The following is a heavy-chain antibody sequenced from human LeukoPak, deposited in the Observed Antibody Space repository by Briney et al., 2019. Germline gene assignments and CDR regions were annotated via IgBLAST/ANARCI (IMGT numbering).Heavy chain of an antibody. V-gene: IGHV4-59*11. CDR3: ARSGWYFDL. J-gene: IGHJ2*01. Sequence: SETLSLTCTVSGGSISSHYWSWIRQPPGKGLEWIGYIYYSGSTNYNPSLKSRVTISVDTSKNQFSLKLSSVTAADTAVYYCARSGWYFDLWGRGTLVTVSS. CDR2: IYYSGST. CDR1: GGSISSHY.